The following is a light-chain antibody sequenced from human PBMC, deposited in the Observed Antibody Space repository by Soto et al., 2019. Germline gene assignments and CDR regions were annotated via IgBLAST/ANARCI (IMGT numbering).Light chain of an antibody. CDR2: DVS. Sequence: DIQVTQSPSSLSASVGDRVTITCRASQGIRNDLGWYQQKPGKAPKLLIYDVSSLESGVPSRLSGSGSETEFTLTIRSLFPDDFATYYCQQYNRYWTFGQGTKVDIK. CDR3: QQYNRYWT. J-gene: IGKJ1*01. V-gene: IGKV1-17*01. CDR1: QGIRND.